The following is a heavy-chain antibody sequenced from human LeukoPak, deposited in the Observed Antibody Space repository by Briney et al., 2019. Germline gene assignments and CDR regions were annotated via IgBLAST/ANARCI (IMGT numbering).Heavy chain of an antibody. J-gene: IGHJ3*02. CDR1: GYTFTSYG. CDR3: ASKNYVQAFDI. CDR2: IIPIFGTA. Sequence: ASVKVSCKASGYTFTSYGISWVRQAPGQGLEWMGGIIPIFGTANYAQKFQGRVTITTDESTSTAYMELSSLRSEDTAVYYCASKNYVQAFDIWGQGTMVTVSS. V-gene: IGHV1-69*05. D-gene: IGHD1-7*01.